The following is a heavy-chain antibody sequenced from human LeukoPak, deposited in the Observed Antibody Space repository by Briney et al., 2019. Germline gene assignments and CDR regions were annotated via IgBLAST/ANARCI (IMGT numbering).Heavy chain of an antibody. CDR2: SYFRGST. V-gene: IGHV4-39*01. CDR3: ANYCSSSSCHTRRAFDI. Sequence: SETLSLTCSVSGDSLSSSHTYYWGWIRQPPGKGLEWIGSSYFRGSTYSGPSLRSRVVISVDTSKNQFSLKLSSVTAADTAVYYCANYCSSSSCHTRRAFDIWGQGTMVTASS. D-gene: IGHD2-2*02. CDR1: GDSLSSSHTYY. J-gene: IGHJ3*02.